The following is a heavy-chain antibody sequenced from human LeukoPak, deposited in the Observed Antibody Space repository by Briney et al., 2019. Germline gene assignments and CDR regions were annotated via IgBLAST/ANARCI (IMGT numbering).Heavy chain of an antibody. CDR3: AKDRYSGLNTIDY. V-gene: IGHV3-30*18. CDR1: GFTFSHHA. J-gene: IGHJ4*02. D-gene: IGHD6-13*01. Sequence: GGSLSLSCAASGFTFSHHAMHWVRRSPGKGLEWAAVISYDGNNKYYANSVKGRFTISRDNSKSTLYLQMNSLRAEDTAVYYCAKDRYSGLNTIDYWGQGTLVTVSS. CDR2: ISYDGNNK.